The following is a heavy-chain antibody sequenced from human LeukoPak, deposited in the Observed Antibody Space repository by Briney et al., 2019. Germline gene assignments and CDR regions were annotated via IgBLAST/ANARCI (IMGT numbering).Heavy chain of an antibody. CDR1: GFTFSSYA. CDR2: IRGSGGST. V-gene: IGHV3-23*01. CDR3: ARGGYNPPRLEY. D-gene: IGHD3-16*01. Sequence: GGSLRLSCAASGFTFSSYAMSWVRQAQGKGLEWVTGIRGSGGSTYCADSVKGRFTISRDNSKNTLYVQLNSLRGEDTAVYYCARGGYNPPRLEYWGQGTLVTVSS. J-gene: IGHJ4*02.